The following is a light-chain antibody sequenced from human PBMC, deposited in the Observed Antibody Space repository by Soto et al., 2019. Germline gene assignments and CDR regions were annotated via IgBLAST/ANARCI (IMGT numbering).Light chain of an antibody. CDR3: QQYNNWHPWT. CDR2: GAS. Sequence: EIVMTQSPATLSVSPGEGATLSCRTSQNVSSNLACYQQKPAQAPSLLIYGASTRATGIPARFSGSGSGTEFTLTISSLQSEDFAFYYCQQYNNWHPWTFGQGTKVDIK. J-gene: IGKJ1*01. CDR1: QNVSSN. V-gene: IGKV3-15*01.